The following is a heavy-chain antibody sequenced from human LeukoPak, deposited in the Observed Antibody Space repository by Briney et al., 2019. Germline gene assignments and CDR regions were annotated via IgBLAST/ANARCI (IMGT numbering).Heavy chain of an antibody. D-gene: IGHD3-3*01. Sequence: SVKVSCEASGGTFSSYAISWVRQAPGQGLEWMGRIIPILGIANYAQKFQGRVTITADKSTSTAYMELSSLRSEDTAVYYCARDPTAYYDFWSGPGFDPWGQGTLVTVSS. V-gene: IGHV1-69*04. J-gene: IGHJ5*02. CDR3: ARDPTAYYDFWSGPGFDP. CDR2: IIPILGIA. CDR1: GGTFSSYA.